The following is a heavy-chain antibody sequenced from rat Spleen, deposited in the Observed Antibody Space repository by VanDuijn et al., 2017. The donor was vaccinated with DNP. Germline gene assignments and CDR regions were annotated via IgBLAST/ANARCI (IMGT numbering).Heavy chain of an antibody. CDR2: IGTDDTNT. CDR3: ARHEDYSSYVYGFAY. Sequence: EVQLVESGGGLVQPGRSLKLSCAASGFTFSNYGMAWVRQAPTKGLEWVASIGTDDTNTDFRDSVKDRFTISRDNAKNTQYLQMDSLRSEDTATYYCARHEDYSSYVYGFAYWGQGTLVTVSS. CDR1: GFTFSNYG. D-gene: IGHD1-2*01. J-gene: IGHJ3*01. V-gene: IGHV5S13*01.